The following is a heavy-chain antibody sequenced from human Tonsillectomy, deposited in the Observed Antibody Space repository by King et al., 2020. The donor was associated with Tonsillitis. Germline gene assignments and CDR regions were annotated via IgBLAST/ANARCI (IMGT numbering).Heavy chain of an antibody. J-gene: IGHJ4*02. CDR3: ASVGYSGSYLPFDY. D-gene: IGHD1-26*01. V-gene: IGHV4-34*01. CDR2: INHSGST. CDR1: GGSFSGYY. Sequence: VQLQQWGAGLLKPSETLSLTCAVYGGSFSGYYWSWIRQPPGKGLEWIGEINHSGSTNYNPSLKSRVTISVDTSKNQFSLTLSSVTAADTAVYYCASVGYSGSYLPFDYWGQGTPVTVSS.